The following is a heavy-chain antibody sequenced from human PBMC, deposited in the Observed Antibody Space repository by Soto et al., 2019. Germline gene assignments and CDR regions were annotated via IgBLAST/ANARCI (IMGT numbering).Heavy chain of an antibody. Sequence: PSETLSLTCAVYGGSFSGYYWSGIRQPPGKGLEWIGEINHSGSTSYTPSLKSRVTKSVDTSKYQFSLRLSTVPAADTAVYYRARDLPCGMDVWGQGTTVTVSS. V-gene: IGHV4-34*01. J-gene: IGHJ6*01. CDR1: GGSFSGYY. CDR2: INHSGST. CDR3: ARDLPCGMDV.